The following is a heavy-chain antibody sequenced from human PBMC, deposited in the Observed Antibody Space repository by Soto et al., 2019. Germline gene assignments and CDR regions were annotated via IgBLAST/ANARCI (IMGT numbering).Heavy chain of an antibody. CDR1: DGSISNNIFY. J-gene: IGHJ4*01. Sequence: TLSLTCTVSDGSISNNIFYWGWIRQPPGKGLEWLGSISFIGATYHNPSLRSRVTISVDTSNTRLSLTLSSVTAADTAVYYCARDDRNDYIGNFGYWGQGTLVTVSS. D-gene: IGHD4-4*01. V-gene: IGHV4-39*07. CDR2: ISFIGAT. CDR3: ARDDRNDYIGNFGY.